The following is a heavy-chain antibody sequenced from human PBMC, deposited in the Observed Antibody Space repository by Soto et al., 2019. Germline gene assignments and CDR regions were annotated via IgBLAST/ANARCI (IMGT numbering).Heavy chain of an antibody. Sequence: EVQVVESGGALVQPGRSLRLSCAASGFTFNDYDMHWVRQAPGKGMEWVSGISWNSANTAYADSVKGRFTISRDNAGNSLFIQMNSLRTEDTALYYCAKISASASSDYWGQGTLVTVSS. J-gene: IGHJ4*02. V-gene: IGHV3-9*01. D-gene: IGHD6-13*01. CDR3: AKISASASSDY. CDR2: ISWNSANT. CDR1: GFTFNDYD.